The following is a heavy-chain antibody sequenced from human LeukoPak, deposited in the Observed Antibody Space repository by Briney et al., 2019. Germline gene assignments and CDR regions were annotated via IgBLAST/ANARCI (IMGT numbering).Heavy chain of an antibody. D-gene: IGHD3-16*02. Sequence: GASVKVSCKASGYGFTSHYMHWVRQAPGQGLEGMGLINPSGSIILKAQKLQGRGTMTRAMATTTDYMELSSLRSEDTAVYYCARDNSVGVIAWWFDPWGQGTLVTVSS. CDR2: INPSGSII. V-gene: IGHV1-46*01. CDR3: ARDNSVGVIAWWFDP. J-gene: IGHJ5*02. CDR1: GYGFTSHY.